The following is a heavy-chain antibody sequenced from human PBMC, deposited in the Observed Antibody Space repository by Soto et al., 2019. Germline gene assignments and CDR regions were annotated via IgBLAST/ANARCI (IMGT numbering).Heavy chain of an antibody. CDR2: TYWDDDK. V-gene: IGHV2-5*02. J-gene: IGHJ4*02. D-gene: IGHD6-13*01. CDR1: GFSVTTSGVG. CDR3: ARRIAAAAGDS. Sequence: QITLKESGPTLVKPTQTLTLTCTSSGFSVTTSGVGVGWIRQPPGKALEWLALTYWDDDKRYSPSLTSRLTITKVTSKNQVFLTMTNMDHVDTATYYCARRIAAAAGDSWGQGTLVTVS.